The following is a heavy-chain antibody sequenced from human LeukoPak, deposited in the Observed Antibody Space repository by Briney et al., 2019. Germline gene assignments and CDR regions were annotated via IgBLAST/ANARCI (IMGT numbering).Heavy chain of an antibody. CDR1: GFTFSSYS. CDR3: AIAPRRDGYNFGY. D-gene: IGHD5-24*01. J-gene: IGHJ4*02. CDR2: ISSSSSYI. Sequence: GGSLRLSCAASGFTFSSYSMNWVRQAPGKGLEWVSSISSSSSYIYYADSVKGRFTISRDNAKNSLYLQMNSLRAEDTAVYYCAIAPRRDGYNFGYWGQGTLVTVSS. V-gene: IGHV3-21*04.